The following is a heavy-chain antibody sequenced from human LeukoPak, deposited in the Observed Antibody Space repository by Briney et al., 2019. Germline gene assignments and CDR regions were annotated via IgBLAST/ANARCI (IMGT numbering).Heavy chain of an antibody. V-gene: IGHV1-46*01. CDR1: GYSFTSNY. J-gene: IGHJ4*02. D-gene: IGHD3-22*01. Sequence: ASVKVSCKASGYSFTSNYIHWVRQAPGQGLEWMGMIYPRDGSTSYAQKFQGRVTMTRDTSTSTVYMELSSLRSEDTAVYYCERERGGSYYDSSGYYGYWGQGTLVTVSS. CDR2: IYPRDGST. CDR3: ERERGGSYYDSSGYYGY.